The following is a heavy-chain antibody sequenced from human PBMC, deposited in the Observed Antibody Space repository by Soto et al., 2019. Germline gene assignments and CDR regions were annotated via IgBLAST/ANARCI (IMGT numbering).Heavy chain of an antibody. V-gene: IGHV3-48*03. D-gene: IGHD4-17*01. CDR3: ARDSYCGAYYYFDY. J-gene: IGHJ4*02. CDR2: ISSSGSTI. CDR1: GFTFSSYE. Sequence: PGGSLRLSCAASGFTFSSYEMNWVRQAPGKGLEWVSYISSSGSTIYYADSVKGRFTISRDNAKNSLYLQMNSLRAEDTAVYYCARDSYCGAYYYFDYWGQGTLVTVSS.